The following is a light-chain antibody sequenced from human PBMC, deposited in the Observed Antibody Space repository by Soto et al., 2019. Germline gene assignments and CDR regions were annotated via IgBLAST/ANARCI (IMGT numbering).Light chain of an antibody. V-gene: IGKV3-11*01. CDR2: DAY. J-gene: IGKJ5*01. CDR1: QSFRGL. CDR3: QQRHMWPIT. Sequence: EVVLTQSPVTLSVSAGERAILSCRASQSFRGLLAWYHPEPGQAPRLLIYDAYNRATGIPPRFSGSGSGTDFILTISSLEPEDSAVYYCQQRHMWPITFGQGTRLEIK.